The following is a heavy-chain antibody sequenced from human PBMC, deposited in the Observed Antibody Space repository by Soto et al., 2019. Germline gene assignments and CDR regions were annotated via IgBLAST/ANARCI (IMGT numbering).Heavy chain of an antibody. Sequence: GASVKVSCKASGGTFSSYAISWVRQAPGQGLEWMGGIIPIFGTANYAQKFQGRVTITADESTSTAYMELSSLRSEDTAVYYCARGSDALRYFDKPFDPWGQGTLVTVSS. D-gene: IGHD3-9*01. CDR1: GGTFSSYA. CDR3: ARGSDALRYFDKPFDP. V-gene: IGHV1-69*13. J-gene: IGHJ5*02. CDR2: IIPIFGTA.